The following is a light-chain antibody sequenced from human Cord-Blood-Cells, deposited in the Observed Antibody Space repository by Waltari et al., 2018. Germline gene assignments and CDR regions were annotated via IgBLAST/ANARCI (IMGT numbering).Light chain of an antibody. CDR1: SSDVGSYNL. Sequence: QSALTQPASVSGSPGQSITISCTGTSSDVGSYNLVSWFQQHPGKAPKLMIYEGSKPPSGVSNRFSGSKSGNTASLTISGLQAEDEADYYCCSYAGSSTWVFGGGTKLTVL. CDR2: EGS. CDR3: CSYAGSSTWV. V-gene: IGLV2-23*01. J-gene: IGLJ3*02.